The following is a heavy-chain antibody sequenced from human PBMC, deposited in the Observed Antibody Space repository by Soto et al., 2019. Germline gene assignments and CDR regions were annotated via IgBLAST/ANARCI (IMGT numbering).Heavy chain of an antibody. V-gene: IGHV3-21*01. CDR3: ARALPYCSSTSCYDAFDI. D-gene: IGHD2-2*01. CDR1: GFTFSSYS. Sequence: GGSLRLSCAASGFTFSSYSMNWVRQAPGKGLEWVSSISSSSSYIYYADSVKGRFTISRDNAKNSLYLQMNSLRAEDTAVYYCARALPYCSSTSCYDAFDIWGQGTMVTVSS. CDR2: ISSSSSYI. J-gene: IGHJ3*02.